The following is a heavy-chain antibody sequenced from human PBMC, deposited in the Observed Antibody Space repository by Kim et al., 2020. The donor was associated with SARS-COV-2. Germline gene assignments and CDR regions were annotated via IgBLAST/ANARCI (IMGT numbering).Heavy chain of an antibody. J-gene: IGHJ4*02. D-gene: IGHD2-15*01. V-gene: IGHV3-13*01. CDR3: ARESCRGTTCYLLDS. Sequence: GSVKGRFTISRENARNSLYLEMNSLRAGDTAVYYCARESCRGTTCYLLDSWGQGTLVTVSS.